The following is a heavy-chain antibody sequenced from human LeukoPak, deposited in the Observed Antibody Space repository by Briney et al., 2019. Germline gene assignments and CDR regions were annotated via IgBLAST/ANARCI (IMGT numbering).Heavy chain of an antibody. Sequence: SETLSLTCTVSGGSISSSSHYWGWIRQPPGKGLEWIGSVYSSGSTYYNPSLKSRVTISVDTSKNQFSLNLSSVTAADTAVYYCATNAARPWGIFDYWGQGTLVTVSS. D-gene: IGHD6-6*01. CDR3: ATNAARPWGIFDY. CDR1: GGSISSSSHY. V-gene: IGHV4-39*07. J-gene: IGHJ4*02. CDR2: VYSSGST.